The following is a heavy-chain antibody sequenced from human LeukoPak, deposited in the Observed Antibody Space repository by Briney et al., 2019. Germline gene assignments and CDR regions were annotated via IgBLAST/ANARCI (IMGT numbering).Heavy chain of an antibody. CDR1: GFTFSSYA. V-gene: IGHV3-23*01. Sequence: GGSLRLSCAASGFTFSSYAMSWVRQAPGKGLEWVSGISGSGDNTYYADSVKGRFTVSRDNSKNTLYVQVNSLGTEDTAAYYCAKGSYYGSSGSFYFDYWGQGTLVTVSS. J-gene: IGHJ4*02. CDR3: AKGSYYGSSGSFYFDY. D-gene: IGHD3-22*01. CDR2: ISGSGDNT.